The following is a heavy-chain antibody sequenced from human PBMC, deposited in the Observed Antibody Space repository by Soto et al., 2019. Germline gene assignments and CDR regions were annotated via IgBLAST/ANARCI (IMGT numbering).Heavy chain of an antibody. CDR2: INQDGSEK. V-gene: IGHV3-7*05. CDR1: AFTFSTYW. Sequence: PGGSLRLSCAASAFTFSTYWMTWVRQAPGKGLEWVANINQDGSEKHYVDSVKGRFTISRDNARNSLFLQMNSLRAEDTAVYYCASGDHVDYCGQGTQVTVSS. D-gene: IGHD7-27*01. CDR3: ASGDHVDY. J-gene: IGHJ4*02.